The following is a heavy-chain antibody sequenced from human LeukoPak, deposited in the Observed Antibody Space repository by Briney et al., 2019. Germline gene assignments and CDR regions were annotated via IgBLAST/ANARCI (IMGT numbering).Heavy chain of an antibody. J-gene: IGHJ5*02. CDR1: GFTFSSSA. Sequence: SVKVSCKASGFTFSSSAMQWVRQARGQRLEWIGWIVVGSGNTNYAQKFQERVTITRDMSTSTAYMELSSLRSEDTAVYYCAAGSESGCSSTSCYTGLFDPWGQGTLVTVSS. CDR2: IVVGSGNT. D-gene: IGHD2-2*02. CDR3: AAGSESGCSSTSCYTGLFDP. V-gene: IGHV1-58*02.